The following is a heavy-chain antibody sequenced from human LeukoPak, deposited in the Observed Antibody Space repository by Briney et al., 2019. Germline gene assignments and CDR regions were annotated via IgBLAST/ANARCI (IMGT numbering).Heavy chain of an antibody. D-gene: IGHD2-2*01. CDR2: ISGSGGST. Sequence: GGSLRLSCAASGFTFSSYAMSWVRQAPGKRLEWVSAISGSGGSTYYADSVKGRFTISRDNSKNTLYLQMNSLRAEDTAVYYCAKGVGCSSTSCPFYYYYGMDVWGQGTTVTVSS. V-gene: IGHV3-23*01. CDR1: GFTFSSYA. J-gene: IGHJ6*02. CDR3: AKGVGCSSTSCPFYYYYGMDV.